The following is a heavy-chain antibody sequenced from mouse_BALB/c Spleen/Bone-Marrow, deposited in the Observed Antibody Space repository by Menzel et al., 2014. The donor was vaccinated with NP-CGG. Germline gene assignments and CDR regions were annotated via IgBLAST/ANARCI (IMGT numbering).Heavy chain of an antibody. D-gene: IGHD2-14*01. Sequence: EVQRVESGGDLVKPGGSLKLSCAASGFTFSTYGMSWVRQTPDKRLEWVATISSGGGYTYYPDSVKGRFTISRDNAKNTLYLQMSSLRSEDTAMYYCARWRYGYAMDYWGQGTSVTVSS. CDR1: GFTFSTYG. CDR2: ISSGGGYT. CDR3: ARWRYGYAMDY. J-gene: IGHJ4*01. V-gene: IGHV5-6*01.